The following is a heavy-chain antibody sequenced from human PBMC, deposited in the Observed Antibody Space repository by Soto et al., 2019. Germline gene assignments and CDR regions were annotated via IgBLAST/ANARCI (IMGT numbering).Heavy chain of an antibody. Sequence: GGSLRLSCAASGFTFSSYGMHWVRQAPGKGLEWVAVISYDGSNKYYADSAKGRFTISRDNSKNTLYLQMNSLRAEDTAVYYCAKEGGYCSGGSCRHDAFDIWGQGTMVTVSS. CDR2: ISYDGSNK. CDR1: GFTFSSYG. V-gene: IGHV3-30*18. CDR3: AKEGGYCSGGSCRHDAFDI. J-gene: IGHJ3*02. D-gene: IGHD2-15*01.